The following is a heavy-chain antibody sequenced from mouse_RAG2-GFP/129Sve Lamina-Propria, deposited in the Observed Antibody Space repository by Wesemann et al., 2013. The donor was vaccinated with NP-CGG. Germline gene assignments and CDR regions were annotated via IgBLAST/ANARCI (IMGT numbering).Heavy chain of an antibody. CDR1: GYTFTDYY. D-gene: IGHD2-3*01. V-gene: IGHV1-26*01. Sequence: EVQLQQSGPELVKPGASVKISCKASGYTFTDYYMNWVKQSHGKSLEWIGDINPNNGGTSYNQKFKGKATLTVDKSSSTAYMQLSSLTSEDSAVYFCARLAHRTPDGYFDYWGQGTTLTVSS. CDR2: INPNNGGT. J-gene: IGHJ2*01. CDR3: ARLAHRTPDGYFDY.